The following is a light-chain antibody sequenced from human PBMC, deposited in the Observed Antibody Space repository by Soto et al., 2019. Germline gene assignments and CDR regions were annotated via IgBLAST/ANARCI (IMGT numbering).Light chain of an antibody. CDR1: QSVTDNY. CDR3: QQYSRAPLT. CDR2: GAS. Sequence: ESVLTQGPATLSLSPEERATVSCRASQSVTDNYLAWYQQKPGQAPRLVISGASSRTSGIPDRFSASGSGTDFTLTISRLEPEDFAVYYCQQYSRAPLTFGQGTKVDIK. J-gene: IGKJ1*01. V-gene: IGKV3-20*01.